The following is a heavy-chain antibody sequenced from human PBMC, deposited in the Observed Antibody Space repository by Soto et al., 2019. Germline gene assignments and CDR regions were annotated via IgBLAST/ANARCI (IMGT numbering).Heavy chain of an antibody. V-gene: IGHV3-30-3*01. CDR2: ISYNGGFK. Sequence: QEQLVESGGGVVQPGRSLSLSCTASGFAFSSHNMHWVRQAPGKGLEWLAVISYNGGFKYHTKSVEGRFTISRDNSKNTLSVQMNSLRNEDTAVYYCAREGSRGLGWNSGAFDMWGPGTMVTVSP. J-gene: IGHJ3*02. CDR1: GFAFSSHN. D-gene: IGHD7-27*01. CDR3: AREGSRGLGWNSGAFDM.